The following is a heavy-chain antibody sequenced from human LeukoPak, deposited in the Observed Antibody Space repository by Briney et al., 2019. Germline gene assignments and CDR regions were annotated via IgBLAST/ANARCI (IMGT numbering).Heavy chain of an antibody. CDR2: IYYSGST. J-gene: IGHJ6*02. Sequence: PSETLSLTCTVSGGSISSYYWSWIRQPPGKGLEWIGYIYYSGSTNYNPSLKSRVTISVDTSKNQFSLKLSSVTAADTAVYYCARATEPGIAVAGSRTPKYYGMDVWGQGTTVTVSS. CDR1: GGSISSYY. D-gene: IGHD6-19*01. V-gene: IGHV4-59*08. CDR3: ARATEPGIAVAGSRTPKYYGMDV.